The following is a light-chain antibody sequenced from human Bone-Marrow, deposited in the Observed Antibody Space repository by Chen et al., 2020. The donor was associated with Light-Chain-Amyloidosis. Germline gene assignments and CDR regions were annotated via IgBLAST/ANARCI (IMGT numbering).Light chain of an antibody. V-gene: IGLV1-44*01. CDR2: SDD. Sequence: QSALIQPPSVSGTPGQRVSISCSGRSSNIGSNTLIWYQQLPGSAPKVLIYSDDLRPAGVPHRFSGSQSGTAASLAISGLQAEDEADYYCSSWDDRLDCWVFGGGTKLAVL. CDR3: SSWDDRLDCWV. J-gene: IGLJ3*02. CDR1: SSNIGSNT.